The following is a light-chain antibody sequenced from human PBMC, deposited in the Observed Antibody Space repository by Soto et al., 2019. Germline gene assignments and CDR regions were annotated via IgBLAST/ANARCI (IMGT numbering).Light chain of an antibody. CDR1: QSLAHSDGNTY. CDR2: KVS. Sequence: DVVMTQTPLSSPVTLGQPASLSCRSSQSLAHSDGNTYLSWLQQRPGQPPRLLIYKVSNRSSGVPDRFSASGAETDFTLKISRVEAEDVGLYYCMQATHFPRTFGQGTKVEIK. CDR3: MQATHFPRT. V-gene: IGKV2-24*01. J-gene: IGKJ1*01.